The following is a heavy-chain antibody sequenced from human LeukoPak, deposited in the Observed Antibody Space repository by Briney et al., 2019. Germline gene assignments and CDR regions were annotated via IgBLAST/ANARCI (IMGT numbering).Heavy chain of an antibody. D-gene: IGHD2-2*01. CDR3: TRHSPGTSCYCP. Sequence: GGALKLSCAASGFTFSGSAMHWVRQASGEGVEWVGRIRSKANSYATAYAASVKGRFTISRDDSKNTAYLQMNSLKTEDTAVYYCTRHSPGTSCYCPWGQGTLVTVSS. CDR1: GFTFSGSA. J-gene: IGHJ5*02. CDR2: IRSKANSYAT. V-gene: IGHV3-73*01.